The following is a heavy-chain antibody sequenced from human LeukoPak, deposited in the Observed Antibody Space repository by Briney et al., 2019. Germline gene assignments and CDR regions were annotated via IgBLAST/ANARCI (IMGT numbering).Heavy chain of an antibody. CDR1: GFTFSSYS. V-gene: IGHV3-21*01. D-gene: IGHD6-19*01. CDR3: ARDLHPSGWSDFDY. Sequence: GGSLRLSCAASGFTFSSYSMNWVRQAPGKGLEWVSSISSSSSYIYYADSVKGRFTISRDIFRNTLYLQMNSLRAEDTAVYYCARDLHPSGWSDFDYWGQGTLVTVSS. CDR2: ISSSSSYI. J-gene: IGHJ4*02.